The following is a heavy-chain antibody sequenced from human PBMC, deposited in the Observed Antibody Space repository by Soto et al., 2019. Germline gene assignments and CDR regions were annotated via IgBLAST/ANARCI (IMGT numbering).Heavy chain of an antibody. CDR1: GGTLSSYA. CDR3: GIVRITRTMRPVYYYGMDV. CDR2: NIPICGKA. Sequence: ASVKVSCKASGGTLSSYAISWVRQAPGQGREWMGVNIPICGKAKHAQKFQGRVTITADESKSTAYTEINRLGCEEPAGYLWGIVRITRTMRPVYYYGMDVWGQGTTGTVSS. V-gene: IGHV1-69*13. J-gene: IGHJ6*02. D-gene: IGHD1-7*01.